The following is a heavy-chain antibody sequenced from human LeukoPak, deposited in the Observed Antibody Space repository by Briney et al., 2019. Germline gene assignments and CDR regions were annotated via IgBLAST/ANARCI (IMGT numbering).Heavy chain of an antibody. CDR3: ARDLVRWFGEGGYFDY. D-gene: IGHD3-10*01. V-gene: IGHV1-18*01. CDR1: RYTFTSYG. Sequence: GSVKDSCKASRYTFTSYGISWVRQALGQGREWMGWISAYNGNTNYAQKLQGRVTMTTDTSTSTAYMELRSLRSDDTAVYYCARDLVRWFGEGGYFDYWGQGPLVTVSS. CDR2: ISAYNGNT. J-gene: IGHJ4*02.